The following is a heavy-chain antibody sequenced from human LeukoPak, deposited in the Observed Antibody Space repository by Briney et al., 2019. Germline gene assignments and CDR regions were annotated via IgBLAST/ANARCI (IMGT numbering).Heavy chain of an antibody. CDR2: IYYSGST. Sequence: SETLSLTGTVSGGSISSYYWSWIRQPPGKGLVWIGYIYYSGSTNYNPSLKSRVTISVDTSKNQFSLKLSSVTAADTAVYYCARSITMIVVPKGPVFDIWGQGTMVTVSS. CDR1: GGSISSYY. J-gene: IGHJ3*02. V-gene: IGHV4-59*08. D-gene: IGHD3-22*01. CDR3: ARSITMIVVPKGPVFDI.